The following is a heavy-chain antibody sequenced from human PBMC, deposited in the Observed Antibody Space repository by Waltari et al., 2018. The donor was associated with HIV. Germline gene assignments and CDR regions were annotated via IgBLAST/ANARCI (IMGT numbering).Heavy chain of an antibody. CDR1: GYSFNDFY. Sequence: QVHLEQSAAEVKKPGSSVKVSCKAPGYSFNDFYIHWVRQTPGQGPEWMGYINPRTGGTNYALKSQDRVTLTTETSISTAYLQLRRLQIDDTATYFCARGGWIQLWLFVWGRGTRVTVSS. J-gene: IGHJ2*01. CDR2: INPRTGGT. V-gene: IGHV1-2*02. D-gene: IGHD5-18*01. CDR3: ARGGWIQLWLFV.